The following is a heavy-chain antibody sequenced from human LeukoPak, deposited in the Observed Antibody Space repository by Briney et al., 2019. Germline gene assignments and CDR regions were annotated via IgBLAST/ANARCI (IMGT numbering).Heavy chain of an antibody. CDR1: GFTFSSYS. V-gene: IGHV3-21*04. J-gene: IGHJ4*02. CDR3: AKDGRVYYYGSGSSSPDY. CDR2: ISSSSSYI. Sequence: GGSLRLSCAASGFTFSSYSMNWVRQAPGKGLEWVSSISSSSSYIYYADSVKGRFTISRDNAKNSLYLQMNSLRAEDTAVYYCAKDGRVYYYGSGSSSPDYWGQGTLVTVSS. D-gene: IGHD3-10*01.